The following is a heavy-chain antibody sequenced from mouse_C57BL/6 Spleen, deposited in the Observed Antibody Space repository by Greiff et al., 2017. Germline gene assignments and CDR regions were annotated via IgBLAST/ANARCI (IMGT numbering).Heavy chain of an antibody. D-gene: IGHD2-3*01. J-gene: IGHJ1*03. CDR3: ARDGYYGERYFDV. Sequence: EVMLVESGGGLVKPGGSLKLSCAASGFTFSDYGMHWVRQAPEKGLEWVAYISSGSSTIYYADTVKGRFTISRDNAKNTLFLQMTSLRSEDTAMYYCARDGYYGERYFDVWGTGTTVTVSS. V-gene: IGHV5-17*01. CDR1: GFTFSDYG. CDR2: ISSGSSTI.